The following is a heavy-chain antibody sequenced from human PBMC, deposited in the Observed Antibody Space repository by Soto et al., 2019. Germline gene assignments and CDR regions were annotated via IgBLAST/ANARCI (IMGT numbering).Heavy chain of an antibody. CDR1: GGSITTYY. D-gene: IGHD2-2*01. V-gene: IGHV4-59*12. J-gene: IGHJ5*02. CDR2: ISYSENT. CDR3: ARGGGIVVVPAAIAVRWLDP. Sequence: SETLSLTCTVSGGSITTYYWNWIRQPPGKGLEWIGYISYSENTNYNPSLKSRVTISLDTSKNQFSLKLSSVTAADTAVYYCARGGGIVVVPAAIAVRWLDPWGQGTLVTVSS.